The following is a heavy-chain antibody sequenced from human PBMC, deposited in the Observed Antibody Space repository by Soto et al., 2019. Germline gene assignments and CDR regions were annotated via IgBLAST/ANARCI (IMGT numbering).Heavy chain of an antibody. V-gene: IGHV4-34*01. CDR1: GGSFSGYY. Sequence: SETLSLTCAVYGGSFSGYYWSWIRQPPGKGLEWIGEINHSGSTNYNPSLKSRVTKSVDTSKNQFSLKMSSVTAADTAVYYCARGVATVVTSYFDYWGQGTLVTVSS. CDR3: ARGVATVVTSYFDY. D-gene: IGHD5-12*01. CDR2: INHSGST. J-gene: IGHJ4*02.